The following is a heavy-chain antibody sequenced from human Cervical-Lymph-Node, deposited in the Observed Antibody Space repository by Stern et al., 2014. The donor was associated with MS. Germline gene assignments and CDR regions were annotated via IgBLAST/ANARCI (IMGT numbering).Heavy chain of an antibody. CDR1: GFTFDDYD. D-gene: IGHD6-13*01. CDR3: ASLAASGTSWFDP. J-gene: IGHJ5*02. Sequence: EVQLLESGGGLVQPGTSLRLSCAASGFTFDDYDMHWVRQAPGKGLEWVSGISLNSGSFGYAYSVRGRFTITRDNAKKALYLQMNSLRPEDTAIYYCASLAASGTSWFDPWGQGTLVTVSS. V-gene: IGHV3-9*01. CDR2: ISLNSGSF.